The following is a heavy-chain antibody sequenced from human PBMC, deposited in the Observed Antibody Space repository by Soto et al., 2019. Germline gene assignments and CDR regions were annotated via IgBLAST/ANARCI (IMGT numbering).Heavy chain of an antibody. D-gene: IGHD6-13*01. CDR1: GYTFTSYG. CDR2: ISAYNGNT. J-gene: IGHJ4*02. V-gene: IGHV1-18*01. Sequence: ASVKVSCKASGYTFTSYGISWVRQAPGQGLEWMGWISAYNGNTNYAQKLQGRVTMTTDTSTSTAYMELRSLRSDDTAVYYCARDSLLSVAAAGTEGAFFDYWGQGTLVTVSS. CDR3: ARDSLLSVAAAGTEGAFFDY.